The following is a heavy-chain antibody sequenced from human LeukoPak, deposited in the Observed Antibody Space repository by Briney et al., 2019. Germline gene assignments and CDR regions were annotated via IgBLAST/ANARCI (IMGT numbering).Heavy chain of an antibody. J-gene: IGHJ4*02. Sequence: SETLSLTCAVYGGSFSGYYWSWIRQPPGKGLEWIGEINHSGSTNYNPSLKSRVTISVDTSKNQFSLKLSSVTAAGTAVYYCARRSSGSYLQYYFDYWGQGTLVTVSS. CDR3: ARRSSGSYLQYYFDY. D-gene: IGHD1-26*01. CDR2: INHSGST. V-gene: IGHV4-34*01. CDR1: GGSFSGYY.